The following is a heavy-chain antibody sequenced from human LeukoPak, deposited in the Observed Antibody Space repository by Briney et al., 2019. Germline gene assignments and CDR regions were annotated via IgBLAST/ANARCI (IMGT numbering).Heavy chain of an antibody. CDR3: AKVRGDCSSTSCLLFDY. CDR1: GFTFSSYT. V-gene: IGHV3-48*01. Sequence: GGSLRLSCAASGFTFSSYTMNWVRQPPGKGLEWVSNIGTSSTTIYYADSVKGRFTISRDNAKNSLYLQMNSLRADDTALYYCAKVRGDCSSTSCLLFDYWGQGTLVTVSS. CDR2: IGTSSTTI. D-gene: IGHD2-2*01. J-gene: IGHJ4*02.